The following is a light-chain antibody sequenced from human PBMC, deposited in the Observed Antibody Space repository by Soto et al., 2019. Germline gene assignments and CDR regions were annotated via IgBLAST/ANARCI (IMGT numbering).Light chain of an antibody. J-gene: IGKJ1*01. CDR1: QSVSKY. CDR2: GAS. CDR3: QQYGGSPQT. V-gene: IGKV3-20*01. Sequence: EIVLTQSPGTLALSPGEGATLSCRASQSVSKYLAWYQQKLGQAPRLLIYGASSRATGIPDSFSGSGSGTDFTLTISRLKPEDFAVYYCQQYGGSPQTFGQGTKV.